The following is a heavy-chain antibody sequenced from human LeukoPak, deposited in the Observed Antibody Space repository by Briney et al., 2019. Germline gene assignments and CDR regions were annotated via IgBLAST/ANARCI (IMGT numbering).Heavy chain of an antibody. CDR1: GFTFSSYA. D-gene: IGHD7-27*01. J-gene: IGHJ4*02. Sequence: PGGSLRLSRAASGFTFSSYAMSWVRQAPGKGLEWVSAISGSGGGTYYADSVKGRFTISRDDSKNTLSLQMNSLRVEDTALYYCAQDIAWGAFEHWGQGTLVTVSS. V-gene: IGHV3-23*01. CDR2: ISGSGGGT. CDR3: AQDIAWGAFEH.